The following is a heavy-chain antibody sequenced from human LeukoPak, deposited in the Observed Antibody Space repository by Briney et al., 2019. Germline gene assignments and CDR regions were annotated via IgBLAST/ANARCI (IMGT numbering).Heavy chain of an antibody. V-gene: IGHV5-51*01. CDR3: ARVGGSGELFRGADY. Sequence: GESLKISCKGSGYSFSNFWIGWVRQMPGKGLEWMGIIYPGASDTRYSPSFEGQVTISADKSITTAYLQWTSLKASDSAMYYCARVGGSGELFRGADYWGQGTLVTFSS. CDR2: IYPGASDT. D-gene: IGHD3-10*01. CDR1: GYSFSNFW. J-gene: IGHJ4*02.